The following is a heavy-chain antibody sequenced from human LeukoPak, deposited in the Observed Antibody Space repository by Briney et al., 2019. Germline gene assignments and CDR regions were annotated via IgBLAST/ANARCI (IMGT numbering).Heavy chain of an antibody. J-gene: IGHJ6*02. CDR3: ARDGKNCSGGSCYYYYYGMDV. D-gene: IGHD2-15*01. CDR1: GFTVSSNY. V-gene: IGHV3-53*01. CDR2: IYSGGST. Sequence: EGSLRLSRAASGFTVSSNYMSWVRQAPGKGLEWVSVIYSGGSTYYADSVKGRFTISRDNSKNTLYLQMNSLRAEDTAVYYCARDGKNCSGGSCYYYYYGMDVSGQGTTVTVSS.